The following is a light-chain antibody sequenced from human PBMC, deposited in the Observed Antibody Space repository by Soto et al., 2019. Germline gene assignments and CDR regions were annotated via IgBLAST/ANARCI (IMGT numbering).Light chain of an antibody. Sequence: QSVLTQPPSVSGAPGQRVTISCTGSSSNIGAGYDVHWYQQLPGTAPKLLIYGNSNRPSGVPDRFSGSKSGTSASLAITGLQAEDEADYSCQSYDSSLSGNYVFGTVTKLTVL. J-gene: IGLJ1*01. CDR3: QSYDSSLSGNYV. V-gene: IGLV1-40*01. CDR1: SSNIGAGYD. CDR2: GNS.